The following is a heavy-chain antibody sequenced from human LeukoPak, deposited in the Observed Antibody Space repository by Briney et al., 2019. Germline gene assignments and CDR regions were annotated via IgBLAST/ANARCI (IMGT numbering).Heavy chain of an antibody. CDR1: GGSISSYY. CDR2: IYYSGST. J-gene: IGHJ3*02. V-gene: IGHV4-59*01. D-gene: IGHD6-6*01. Sequence: PSETLSLTCTVSGGSISSYYWGWIRQPPGKGLGWIGYIYYSGSTNYNPSLKSRVTISVDTSKNQFSLKLSSVTAADTAVYYCARIEYSSSSGAFDIWGQGTMVTVSS. CDR3: ARIEYSSSSGAFDI.